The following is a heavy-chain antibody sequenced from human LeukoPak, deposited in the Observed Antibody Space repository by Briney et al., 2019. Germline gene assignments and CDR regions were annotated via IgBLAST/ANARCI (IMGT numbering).Heavy chain of an antibody. Sequence: PSETLSLTCTVSGGSISSSSYYWSWIRQPPGKGLEWIGYIYYSGSTNYNPSLKSRVTISVDTSKNQFSLKLSSVTAADTAVYYCARTSPYYYDSSGYRDAFDIWGQGTMVTVSS. V-gene: IGHV4-61*01. CDR2: IYYSGST. CDR3: ARTSPYYYDSSGYRDAFDI. J-gene: IGHJ3*02. D-gene: IGHD3-22*01. CDR1: GGSISSSSYY.